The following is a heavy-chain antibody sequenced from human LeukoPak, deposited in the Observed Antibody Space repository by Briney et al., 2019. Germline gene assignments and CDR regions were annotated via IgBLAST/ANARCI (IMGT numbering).Heavy chain of an antibody. J-gene: IGHJ5*02. V-gene: IGHV3-23*01. CDR1: GFTFSNYA. D-gene: IGHD5-18*01. CDR3: ASRASADTAMGTNP. CDR2: ISGGGGSA. Sequence: PGGSLRLSCAASGFTFSNYAMSWVRQAPGKGLEWVSGISGGGGSAYYADSVKGRFTISRDNAKNSLYLQMNSLRAEDTAVYYCASRASADTAMGTNPWGQGTLVTVSS.